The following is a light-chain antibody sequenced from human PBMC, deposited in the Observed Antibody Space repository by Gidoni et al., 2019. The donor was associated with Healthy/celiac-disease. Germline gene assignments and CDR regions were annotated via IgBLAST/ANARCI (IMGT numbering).Light chain of an antibody. CDR1: QSLLHSNGYNY. V-gene: IGKV2-28*01. CDR2: LGS. CDR3: MQALQTPFQFT. J-gene: IGKJ3*01. Sequence: DIVMTQSTLSLPVTPGEPASISCRSSQSLLHSNGYNYLDWYLQKPGQSPQLLIYLGSNRASGVPDRFGGSGSGTDFTLKISRVEAEDVGVYYCMQALQTPFQFTFGPGTKVDIK.